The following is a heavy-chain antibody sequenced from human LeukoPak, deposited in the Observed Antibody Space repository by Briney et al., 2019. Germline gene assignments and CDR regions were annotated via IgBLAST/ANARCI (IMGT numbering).Heavy chain of an antibody. CDR3: AKLRSKLVDY. CDR2: ISYDGSNK. J-gene: IGHJ4*02. V-gene: IGHV3-30*18. CDR1: GFTFSSYG. Sequence: GGSLRLSCAASGFTFSSYGMHWVRQAPGKGLEWVAVISYDGSNKYYADSVKGRFTISRDNSKNTLYLQMNSLGAEDTAVYYCAKLRSKLVDYWGQGTLVTVSS. D-gene: IGHD1-7*01.